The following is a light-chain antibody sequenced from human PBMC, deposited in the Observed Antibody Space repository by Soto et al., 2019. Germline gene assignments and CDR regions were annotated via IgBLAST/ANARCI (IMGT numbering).Light chain of an antibody. J-gene: IGKJ5*01. CDR2: DAS. Sequence: EIVLTQSPVTLSLSPGERATLSCRASQSISSYLAWYQQKPGQAPRLLIYDASNRATGVPVRFSGTGSGTVFTLTIGSLEPEDSALYYCQQWKNWPPITFGQGTRLEIK. V-gene: IGKV3-11*01. CDR3: QQWKNWPPIT. CDR1: QSISSY.